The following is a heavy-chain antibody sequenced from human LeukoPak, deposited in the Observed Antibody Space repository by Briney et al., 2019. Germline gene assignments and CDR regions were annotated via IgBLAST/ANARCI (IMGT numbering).Heavy chain of an antibody. V-gene: IGHV3-30-3*01. CDR3: AKETSSGWYPYFDY. CDR2: ISYDGSNK. D-gene: IGHD6-19*01. CDR1: GFTFSSYA. Sequence: GRSLRLSCAASGFTFSSYAMHWVRQAPGKGLEWVAVISYDGSNKYYADSVKGRFTISRDNSKNTLYLQMNSLRAEDTAVYYCAKETSSGWYPYFDYWGQGTLVTVSS. J-gene: IGHJ4*02.